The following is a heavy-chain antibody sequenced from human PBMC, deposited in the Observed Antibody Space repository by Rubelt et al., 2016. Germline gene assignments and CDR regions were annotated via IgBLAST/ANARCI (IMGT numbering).Heavy chain of an antibody. V-gene: IGHV4-39*02. J-gene: IGHJ6*02. Sequence: SGSTYYNPSLKSRVTISVDTSKNQFSLKLSSVTAADTAVYYCARDTEDYGDYGFHYYYGMDVWGQGTTVTVSS. CDR3: ARDTEDYGDYGFHYYYGMDV. CDR2: SGST. D-gene: IGHD4-17*01.